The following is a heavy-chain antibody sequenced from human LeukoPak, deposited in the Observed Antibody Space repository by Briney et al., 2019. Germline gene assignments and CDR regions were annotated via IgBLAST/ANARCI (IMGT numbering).Heavy chain of an antibody. Sequence: GGSLRLSCAASGFTFSSYAMHWVRQAPGKGLEWVAVISYDGSNKYYADSVKGRFTISRDNSKNTLYLQMNSLRAEDTAVYYCARALNRPGDYWGQGTLVTVSS. CDR2: ISYDGSNK. CDR1: GFTFSSYA. V-gene: IGHV3-30-3*01. CDR3: ARALNRPGDY. D-gene: IGHD6-6*01. J-gene: IGHJ4*02.